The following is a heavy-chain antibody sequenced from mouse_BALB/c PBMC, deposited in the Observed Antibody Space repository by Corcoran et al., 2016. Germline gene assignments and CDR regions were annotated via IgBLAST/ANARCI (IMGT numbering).Heavy chain of an antibody. CDR1: GYTFTNYG. CDR2: INTYTGEP. V-gene: IGHV9-3-1*01. J-gene: IGHJ2*01. D-gene: IGHD1-1*01. Sequence: QIQLVQFGPELKKPGETVKISCQASGYTFTNYGMNWVKQAPGKGLKWMGWINTYTGEPTYADDFKGRFAFSLETSASTAYLQINNLKNEDTATYFCARGDYGSSNFDYWGQGTTLTVSS. CDR3: ARGDYGSSNFDY.